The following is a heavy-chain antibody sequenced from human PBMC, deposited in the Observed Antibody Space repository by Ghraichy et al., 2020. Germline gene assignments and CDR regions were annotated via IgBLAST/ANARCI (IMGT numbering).Heavy chain of an antibody. CDR1: GFTFSGHW. J-gene: IGHJ4*02. CDR2: INGDGSDT. Sequence: GGSLRLSCAASGFTFSGHWMHWVRQAPGKGLVWVSRINGDGSDTIYADSVKGRFTISRDNAKNTLYLQLNSLRAEDAAVYYCVREVYGSGSELDYWGQGTLVIVSS. V-gene: IGHV3-74*01. CDR3: VREVYGSGSELDY. D-gene: IGHD3-10*01.